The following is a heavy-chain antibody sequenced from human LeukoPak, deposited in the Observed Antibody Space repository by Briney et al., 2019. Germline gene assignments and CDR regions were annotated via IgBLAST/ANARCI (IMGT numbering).Heavy chain of an antibody. D-gene: IGHD3-16*02. CDR3: ARGWYDHVWGSYPWPFDY. CDR1: GFTFSSYE. J-gene: IGHJ4*02. V-gene: IGHV3-48*03. Sequence: PGGSLRLSCAASGFTFSSYEMNWVRQAPGKGLEWVSYISSSGSTIYYADSVKGRFTISRDNAKNSLYLQMNSLRAEDTAVYYCARGWYDHVWGSYPWPFDYWGQGTLVTVSS. CDR2: ISSSGSTI.